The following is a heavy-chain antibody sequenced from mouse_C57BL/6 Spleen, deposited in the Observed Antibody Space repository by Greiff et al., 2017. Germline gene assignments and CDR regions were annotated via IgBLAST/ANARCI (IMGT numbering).Heavy chain of an antibody. D-gene: IGHD1-1*01. Sequence: QVQLQQSGAELARPGASVKLSCKASGYTFTSYGISWVKQRTGQGLEWIGEIYPRSGNTYYNEKFKGKATLTADKSSSTAYMELRSLTSEDSAVYFCARGYYGSSYYLDYWGQGTTLTVSS. CDR3: ARGYYGSSYYLDY. CDR2: IYPRSGNT. J-gene: IGHJ2*01. CDR1: GYTFTSYG. V-gene: IGHV1-81*01.